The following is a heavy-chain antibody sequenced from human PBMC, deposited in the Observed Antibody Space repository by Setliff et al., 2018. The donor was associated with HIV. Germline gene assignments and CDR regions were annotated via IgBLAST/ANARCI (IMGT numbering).Heavy chain of an antibody. D-gene: IGHD3-22*01. CDR1: GDSISSYY. CDR2: IYTSGST. J-gene: IGHJ4*02. Sequence: PSETLSLTCTVSGDSISSYYWSWIRQPAGKGLEWIGRIYTSGSTKYNPSLKSRVTMSVDTSKNQFSLKLSSVTAADTAVYYCARVRYYYDSSGYLLLLFDYWGQGTLVTVSS. CDR3: ARVRYYYDSSGYLLLLFDY. V-gene: IGHV4-4*07.